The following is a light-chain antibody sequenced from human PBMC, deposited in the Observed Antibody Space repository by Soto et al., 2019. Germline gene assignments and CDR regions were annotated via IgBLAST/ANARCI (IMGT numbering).Light chain of an antibody. J-gene: IGLJ1*01. CDR3: SSYTTSSTLLYV. CDR1: SSDVGGYNY. Sequence: QSALTQPXSXSXSPGQXITXXXTGTSSDVGGYNYVSWYQQHPGKAPKLMIYAVSNRPSGVSTRFSGSKSGNTASLTISGLQAEDEADYHCSSYTTSSTLLYVFGTGTKVTVL. V-gene: IGLV2-14*01. CDR2: AVS.